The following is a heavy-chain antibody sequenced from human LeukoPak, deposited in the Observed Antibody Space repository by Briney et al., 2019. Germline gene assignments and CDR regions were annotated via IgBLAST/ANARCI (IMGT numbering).Heavy chain of an antibody. J-gene: IGHJ4*02. CDR3: ARDSAGNDY. V-gene: IGHV3-7*01. CDR2: IKQDGSEK. D-gene: IGHD6-13*01. CDR1: GFTFSTYW. Sequence: GGSLRLSCAASGFTFSTYWMSWVRQAPGKGLEWVANIKQDGSEKYYVDSVKGRSTISRDNAKNSLYLQMNSLRAEDTAMYYCARDSAGNDYWGQGTLVTVSS.